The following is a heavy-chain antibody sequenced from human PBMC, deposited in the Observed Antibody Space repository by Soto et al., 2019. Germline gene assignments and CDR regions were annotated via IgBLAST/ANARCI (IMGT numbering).Heavy chain of an antibody. Sequence: QITLKESGPALVKPTHTLTLTCTFSGFSLSTSGVGVGWIRQPPGKALEWLALIYWDDDKRYSPSLKSRLTITKDTSKTQVVLTMTNMDPVDTATYSCAHALIRDLDDAFDIWGQGTMVTVSS. CDR2: IYWDDDK. D-gene: IGHD4-17*01. CDR3: AHALIRDLDDAFDI. CDR1: GFSLSTSGVG. V-gene: IGHV2-5*02. J-gene: IGHJ3*02.